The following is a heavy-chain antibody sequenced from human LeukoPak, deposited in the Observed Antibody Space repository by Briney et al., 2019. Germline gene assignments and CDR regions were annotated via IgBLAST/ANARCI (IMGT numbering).Heavy chain of an antibody. V-gene: IGHV1-2*06. CDR1: GYAFTGYY. D-gene: IGHD1-7*01. Sequence: GASVKVSCKTSGYAFTGYYINWVRQAPGQGLEWMGRINPNSGDTNFAQKFQGRVTMTRDKSISTAYMGLTRLSSDDRAVYYCARRAGMTGTNWVRLDHFDFWGQGTLVTVSS. J-gene: IGHJ4*02. CDR3: ARRAGMTGTNWVRLDHFDF. CDR2: INPNSGDT.